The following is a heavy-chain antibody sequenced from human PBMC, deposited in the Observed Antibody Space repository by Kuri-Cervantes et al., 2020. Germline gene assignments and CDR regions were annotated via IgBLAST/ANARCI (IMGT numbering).Heavy chain of an antibody. V-gene: IGHV3-72*01. J-gene: IGHJ6*02. Sequence: GESLKISCAASGFTFSDHYMDWVRQAPGKGLEWVGRTRNKANSYTTEYAASVKGRFTISRDDSKNSLYLQMNSLKTEDTAVYYCARDSPVVPYGTDVWGQGTTVTVSS. D-gene: IGHD2-2*01. CDR3: ARDSPVVPYGTDV. CDR1: GFTFSDHY. CDR2: TRNKANSYTT.